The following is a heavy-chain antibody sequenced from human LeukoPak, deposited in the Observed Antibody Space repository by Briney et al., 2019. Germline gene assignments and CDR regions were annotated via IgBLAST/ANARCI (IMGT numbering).Heavy chain of an antibody. J-gene: IGHJ4*02. Sequence: ASVKVSCKASGYTFTSYYMHWVRQAPGQGLEWMGIISPSGGSTSYAQKFQGRVTMTRDTSTSTVYMELSSLRSEDTAVYYCARGPRLGRSSGYYYLNYWGQGTLVTVSS. CDR1: GYTFTSYY. V-gene: IGHV1-46*01. CDR3: ARGPRLGRSSGYYYLNY. CDR2: ISPSGGST. D-gene: IGHD3-22*01.